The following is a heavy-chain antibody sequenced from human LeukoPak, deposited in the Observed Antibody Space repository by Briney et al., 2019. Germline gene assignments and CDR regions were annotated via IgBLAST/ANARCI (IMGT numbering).Heavy chain of an antibody. CDR2: INHSGST. Sequence: SETLSLTCAVYGGSFSGYYWSWIRQPPGKGLEWIGEINHSGSTNYNPSLKSRVTISVDTFKNQFSLKLSSVTAADTAVYYCARAPIVVVTAIAYYFDYWGQGTLVTVSS. V-gene: IGHV4-34*01. D-gene: IGHD2-21*02. CDR3: ARAPIVVVTAIAYYFDY. J-gene: IGHJ4*02. CDR1: GGSFSGYY.